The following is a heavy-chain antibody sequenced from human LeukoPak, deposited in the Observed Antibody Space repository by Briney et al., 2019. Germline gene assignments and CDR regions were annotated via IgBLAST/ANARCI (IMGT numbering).Heavy chain of an antibody. CDR3: ARGAFPSIAVSYY. CDR2: INHSGST. D-gene: IGHD6-19*01. J-gene: IGHJ4*02. CDR1: GGSLTGYY. V-gene: IGHV4-34*01. Sequence: SETLSPTCVVDGGSLTGYYCSWIRQPPGKRRGWIGEINHSGSTNYNPSLKSRVTISVDTSKNQFSLKLSSVTAADTAVYYCARGAFPSIAVSYYWGQGTLVTVSS.